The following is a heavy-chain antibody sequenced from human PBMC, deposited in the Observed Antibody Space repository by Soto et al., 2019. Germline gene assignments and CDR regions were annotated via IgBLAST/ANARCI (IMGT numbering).Heavy chain of an antibody. Sequence: GASVKVSCKASGYTFTGYYMHWVRQAPGQGLEWMGWINPNSGGTNYAQKFQGWVTMTRDTSISTAYMELSRLRSDDTAVYYCARDRYCSSTSCYPEGAYYYYGMDVWGQGTTVTVSS. CDR2: INPNSGGT. V-gene: IGHV1-2*04. D-gene: IGHD2-2*01. CDR1: GYTFTGYY. J-gene: IGHJ6*02. CDR3: ARDRYCSSTSCYPEGAYYYYGMDV.